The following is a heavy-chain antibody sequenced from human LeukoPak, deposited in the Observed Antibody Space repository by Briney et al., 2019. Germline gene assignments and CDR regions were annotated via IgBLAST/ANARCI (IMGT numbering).Heavy chain of an antibody. CDR1: GYSFTSYW. V-gene: IGHV5-51*01. D-gene: IGHD3-10*01. J-gene: IGHJ3*02. CDR2: IYPGDSDT. CDR3: ARVYSNYGSGSYYSIAGNAFDI. Sequence: GESLKISCKGSGYSFTSYWIGWVRQMPGKGLEWMGIIYPGDSDTRYSPSFQGQVTISADKSISTAYLQWSSLKASDTVMYYCARVYSNYGSGSYYSIAGNAFDIWGQGTMVTVSS.